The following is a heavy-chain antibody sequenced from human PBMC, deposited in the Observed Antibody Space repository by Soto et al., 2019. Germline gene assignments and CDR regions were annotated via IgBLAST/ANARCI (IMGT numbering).Heavy chain of an antibody. CDR3: AKVLVKGTYYYDSSGSLAFDY. CDR1: GFTFSTYA. J-gene: IGHJ4*02. V-gene: IGHV3-23*01. Sequence: GGSLRLSCAASGFTFSTYAMTWIRQAPGKGLGWVSTISATGGGTYYADSVKGRFTISRDNSKNTLYLQMNSLRAEDTALYYCAKVLVKGTYYYDSSGSLAFDYWGQGTPVTVSS. CDR2: ISATGGGT. D-gene: IGHD3-22*01.